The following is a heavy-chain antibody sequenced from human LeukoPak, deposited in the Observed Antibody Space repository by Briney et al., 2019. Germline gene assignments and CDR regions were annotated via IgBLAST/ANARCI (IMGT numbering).Heavy chain of an antibody. V-gene: IGHV3-23*01. CDR1: GFTFSSYA. D-gene: IGHD5-18*01. J-gene: IGHJ4*02. CDR3: VKGVGYTYGSFDY. Sequence: GGSLRLSCAASGFTFSSYAMSWVRQAPGKGLEWVSAITGSGGSTYYADSVQGRFTISRDYSKNTLYLQMSSLRAEDTAVYYCVKGVGYTYGSFDYWGQGTLVTVSS. CDR2: ITGSGGST.